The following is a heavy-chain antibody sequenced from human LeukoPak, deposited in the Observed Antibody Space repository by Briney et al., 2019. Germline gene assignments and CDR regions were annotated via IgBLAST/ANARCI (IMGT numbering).Heavy chain of an antibody. CDR3: ARGPVSIFGVHPNYYIMDV. J-gene: IGHJ6*02. Sequence: PGGSLTLFCAPSGFTLSDYGMQGVRQSPDRALEWVAGVLHYGSNKNYAASVKGRFTISRDSSKNTLYLQMNSLRAEDTAVYYCARGPVSIFGVHPNYYIMDVWGQGTTVIVSS. D-gene: IGHD3-3*01. CDR2: VLHYGSNK. V-gene: IGHV3-33*05. CDR1: GFTLSDYG.